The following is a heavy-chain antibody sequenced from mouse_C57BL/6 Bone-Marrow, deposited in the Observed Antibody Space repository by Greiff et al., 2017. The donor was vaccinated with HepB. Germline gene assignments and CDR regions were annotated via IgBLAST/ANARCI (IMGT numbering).Heavy chain of an antibody. CDR1: GYSFTGYY. Sequence: VQLKQSGPELVKPGASVKISCKASGYSFTGYYMNWVKQSPEKSLEWIGEINPSTGGTTYNQKFKAKATLTVDKSSSTAYMQLKSLTSEDSAVYYCASRGDYGSVYYAMDYWGQGTSVTVSS. V-gene: IGHV1-42*01. CDR2: INPSTGGT. CDR3: ASRGDYGSVYYAMDY. D-gene: IGHD1-1*01. J-gene: IGHJ4*01.